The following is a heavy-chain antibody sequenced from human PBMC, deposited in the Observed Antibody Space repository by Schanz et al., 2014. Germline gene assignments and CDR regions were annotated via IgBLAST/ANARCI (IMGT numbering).Heavy chain of an antibody. J-gene: IGHJ6*02. CDR1: GGTFSTYT. CDR2: IIPILGIA. D-gene: IGHD3-9*01. CDR3: ARVQDDILTGSEYYYGMDV. V-gene: IGHV1-69*09. Sequence: QVQLVQSGAEVKKPGASVKVSCKASGGTFSTYTISWVRQAPGQGLEWMGRIIPILGIANYAQKFQGRVTITADRSTSTAYMELSSLRSDDTAVYYCARVQDDILTGSEYYYGMDVWGQGTTVTVSS.